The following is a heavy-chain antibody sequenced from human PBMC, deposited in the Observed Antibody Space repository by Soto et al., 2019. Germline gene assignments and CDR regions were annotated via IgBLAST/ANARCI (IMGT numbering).Heavy chain of an antibody. CDR1: GGSISSGAYY. CDR3: ARISRPGGYDSRGYYHDN. D-gene: IGHD3-22*01. CDR2: IYYSGST. Sequence: SETLSLTCTVSGGSISSGAYYWSWIRQHPGKGLEWIGHIYYSGSTYYNPSLKSRVSISVDTSKNLFSLKLSSVTAADTAVYYCARISRPGGYDSRGYYHDNWGQGTLVTVSS. V-gene: IGHV4-31*03. J-gene: IGHJ4*02.